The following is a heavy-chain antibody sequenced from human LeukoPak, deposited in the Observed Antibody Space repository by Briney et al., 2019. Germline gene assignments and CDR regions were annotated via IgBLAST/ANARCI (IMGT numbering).Heavy chain of an antibody. CDR1: GGSISSYY. CDR3: ATWIGSGRFLDTFDI. D-gene: IGHD1-26*01. CDR2: IHYSGST. Sequence: PSETLSLTCTVSGGSISSYYWNWIRQPPGKGLDWIGYIHYSGSTNYNPSLKSRVTISIDTSRNQFSLKLSSVTAADTAVYYCATWIGSGRFLDTFDIWGQGTMVTVSS. V-gene: IGHV4-59*01. J-gene: IGHJ3*02.